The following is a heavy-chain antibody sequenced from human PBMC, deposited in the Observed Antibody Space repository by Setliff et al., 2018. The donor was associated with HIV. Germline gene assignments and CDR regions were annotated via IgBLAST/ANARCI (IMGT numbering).Heavy chain of an antibody. V-gene: IGHV4-39*01. D-gene: IGHD3-16*01. CDR2: IYYDGST. Sequence: PSETLSLTCTVSGDSISTTRYYWGWIRQPPGKGLEWIGTIYYDGSTYYNPSLKSRVTISVDTPENQLSLKLRSVTAADTALYYCARRTLRQFRYGNIWFDPWGRGTLVTVSS. CDR1: GDSISTTRYY. J-gene: IGHJ5*02. CDR3: ARRTLRQFRYGNIWFDP.